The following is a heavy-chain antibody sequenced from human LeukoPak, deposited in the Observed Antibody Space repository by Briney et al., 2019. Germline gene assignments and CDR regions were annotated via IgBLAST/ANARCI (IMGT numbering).Heavy chain of an antibody. D-gene: IGHD3-22*01. Sequence: GGSLRLSCAASGFTFSSYSMNWVRQAPGKGLEWVSYISSSSSTIYYADSVKGRLTISRDNAKNSLYLQMNSLRAEDTAVYYCARSTNYYDSSGYPDYWGQGTLVTVSS. V-gene: IGHV3-48*01. J-gene: IGHJ4*02. CDR2: ISSSSSTI. CDR3: ARSTNYYDSSGYPDY. CDR1: GFTFSSYS.